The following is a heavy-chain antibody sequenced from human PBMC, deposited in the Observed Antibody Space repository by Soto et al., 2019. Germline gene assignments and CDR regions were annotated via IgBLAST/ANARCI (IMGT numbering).Heavy chain of an antibody. CDR3: AGDPYYYGSAF. CDR2: ISSSGTTM. Sequence: QVQLVASGGGLVEPGGSLRLSCAASGFRCSDHYMTWIRQAPGKGLEWVSKISSSGTTMYYADSVKGRFTVSRDNAKNSLYLEMNSLRAEDTAVYYCAGDPYYYGSAFWGQGTLVTVSS. J-gene: IGHJ4*02. D-gene: IGHD3-10*01. CDR1: GFRCSDHY. V-gene: IGHV3-11*01.